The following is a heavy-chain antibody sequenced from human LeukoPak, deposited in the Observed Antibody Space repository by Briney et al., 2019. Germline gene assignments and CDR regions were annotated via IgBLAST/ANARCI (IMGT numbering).Heavy chain of an antibody. CDR2: INPNSGGT. J-gene: IGHJ3*02. D-gene: IGHD6-6*01. CDR3: ASVPRPSLQGLYVFDI. Sequence: ASVKVSCTASGYTFTGYYMHWVRQAPGQGLEWMGWINPNSGGTNYAQKFQGRVTMTRDTSITTAYMELSRLRSDDTAAYYCASVPRPSLQGLYVFDIWGQGTMVSVSS. CDR1: GYTFTGYY. V-gene: IGHV1-2*02.